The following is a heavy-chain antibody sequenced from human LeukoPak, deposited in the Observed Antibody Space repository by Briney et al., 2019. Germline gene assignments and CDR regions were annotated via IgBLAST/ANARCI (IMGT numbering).Heavy chain of an antibody. CDR2: IKQDGSEK. J-gene: IGHJ3*02. V-gene: IGHV3-7*05. CDR1: EFTFSSYR. Sequence: GGSLRLSCAASEFTFSSYRMSWVRQAPGKGLEWVANIKQDGSEKNYVDSVKGRFTISRDNAKNSVYLQMNSLRAEDTAVYYCARDRGRYNAFDIWGQGTVATVSS. D-gene: IGHD3-10*01. CDR3: ARDRGRYNAFDI.